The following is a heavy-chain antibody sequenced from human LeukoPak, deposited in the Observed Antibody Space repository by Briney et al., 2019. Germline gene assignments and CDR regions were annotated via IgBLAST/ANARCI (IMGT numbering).Heavy chain of an antibody. J-gene: IGHJ6*04. CDR3: ARDLNTDYDYVWGSYRQNYYYGMDV. D-gene: IGHD3-16*02. Sequence: GGSLRLSCAASGFTFSSYSMNWVRQAPGKGLEWVSSISSSSSYIYYADSVKGRFTISRENAKNSLYLQMNSLRAEDTAVYYCARDLNTDYDYVWGSYRQNYYYGMDVWGKGITVTVSS. V-gene: IGHV3-21*01. CDR1: GFTFSSYS. CDR2: ISSSSSYI.